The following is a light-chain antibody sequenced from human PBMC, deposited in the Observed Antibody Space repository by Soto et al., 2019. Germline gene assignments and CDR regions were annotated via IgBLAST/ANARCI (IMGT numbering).Light chain of an antibody. CDR2: HAS. V-gene: IGKV3-15*01. Sequence: EIVMTQSPATLSVSPGERATLSCRASQSLGSNLAWYQQKPGQAPRVLIYHASTRAAGIPARFSGSGSGTDFTLTISSLQSEDFAVYYCQQYKNWPRTFGQGTKVDIK. J-gene: IGKJ1*01. CDR3: QQYKNWPRT. CDR1: QSLGSN.